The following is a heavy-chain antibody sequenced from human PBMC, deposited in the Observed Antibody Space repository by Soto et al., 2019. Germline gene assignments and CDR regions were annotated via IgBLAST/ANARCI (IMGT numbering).Heavy chain of an antibody. CDR2: ISYDGSNK. J-gene: IGHJ6*02. D-gene: IGHD5-12*01. CDR3: AKSGGDIVATTHDGDV. Sequence: QVQLVESGGGVVQPGRSLRLSCAASGFTFSSYGMHWVRQAPGKGLEWVAVISYDGSNKYYADSVKGRFTISRDNSKNTRYLQMNSLRAEDTAVYYCAKSGGDIVATTHDGDVWGQGTTVTVSS. V-gene: IGHV3-30*18. CDR1: GFTFSSYG.